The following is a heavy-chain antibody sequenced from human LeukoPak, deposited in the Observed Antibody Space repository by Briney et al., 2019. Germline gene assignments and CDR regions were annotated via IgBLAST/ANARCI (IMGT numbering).Heavy chain of an antibody. CDR1: GASIDSHY. D-gene: IGHD3-10*01. CDR3: ASRPADTTWYGVFDY. J-gene: IGHJ4*02. V-gene: IGHV4-59*11. CDR2: VFNGGST. Sequence: SETLSLTCSVSGASIDSHYWSWIRQSPGKGLEWNGYVFNGGSTNYNPSLNSRVTMSLDTSRAQFSLRLSSVTAADTAIYYCASRPADTTWYGVFDYWSQGTLVTVSS.